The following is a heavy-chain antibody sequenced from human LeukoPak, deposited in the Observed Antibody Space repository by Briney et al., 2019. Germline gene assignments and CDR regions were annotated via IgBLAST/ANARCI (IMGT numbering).Heavy chain of an antibody. D-gene: IGHD2-2*01. V-gene: IGHV1-18*01. CDR1: GYTFTSYG. CDR2: ISAYNGNT. CDR3: ARPGACGFSSTSCYGIDY. Sequence: ASVKVSCKASGYTFTSYGISWVRQAPGQGLEWMGWISAYNGNTNYAQKLQGRVTMTTDTSTSTAYMELRSLRSDDTAVYYCARPGACGFSSTSCYGIDYWGQETLVTVSS. J-gene: IGHJ4*02.